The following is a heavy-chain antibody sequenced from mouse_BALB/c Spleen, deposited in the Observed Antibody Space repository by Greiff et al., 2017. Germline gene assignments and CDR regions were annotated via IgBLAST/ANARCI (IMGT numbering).Heavy chain of an antibody. V-gene: IGHV1-80*01. CDR2: IYPGDGDT. D-gene: IGHD2-4*01. Sequence: VKLQESGAELVRPGSSVKISCKASGYAFSSYWMNWVKQRPGQGLEWIGQIYPGDGDTNYNGKFKGKATLTADKSSSTAYMQLSSLTSEDSAVYFCARYPYDYDDFDYWGQGTTLTVSS. CDR1: GYAFSSYW. J-gene: IGHJ2*01. CDR3: ARYPYDYDDFDY.